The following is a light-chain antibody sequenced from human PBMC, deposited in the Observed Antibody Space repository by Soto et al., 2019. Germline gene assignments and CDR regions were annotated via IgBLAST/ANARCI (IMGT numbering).Light chain of an antibody. CDR2: DAS. V-gene: IGKV3-11*01. J-gene: IGKJ4*01. CDR3: QQRSSWLLT. Sequence: EFVLTQSPATLSLSPGERATLSCRTSQSVRRSVAWYQQKPGQAPRLLIYDASNRATGIPARFSGSGSGTDFTLTISSLEPEDYAVYNCQQRSSWLLTFGGGTKVEIK. CDR1: QSVRRS.